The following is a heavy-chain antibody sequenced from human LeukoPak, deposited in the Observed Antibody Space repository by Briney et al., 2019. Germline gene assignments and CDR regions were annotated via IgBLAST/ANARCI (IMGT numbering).Heavy chain of an antibody. Sequence: GGSLRLSCAASGFTVSSNYMSWVRQAPGKGLEGVSVIYSGGSTYYADSVKGRFTISRDNSKNTLYLQMNSLRAEDTAVYYCARTYYDILTGYYSTATYYFDYWGQGTLVTVSS. CDR3: ARTYYDILTGYYSTATYYFDY. CDR2: IYSGGST. CDR1: GFTVSSNY. J-gene: IGHJ4*02. D-gene: IGHD3-9*01. V-gene: IGHV3-66*01.